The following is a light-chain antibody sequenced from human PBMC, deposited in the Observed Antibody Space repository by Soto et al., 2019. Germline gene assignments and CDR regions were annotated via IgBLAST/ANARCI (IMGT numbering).Light chain of an antibody. CDR1: QNIDSW. CDR2: DAS. V-gene: IGKV1-5*01. Sequence: DIQVTQSPSTLSASVGDRVTISCRASQNIDSWLAWYQQKPGKAPKLLIYDASSLESGVPSRFSGSGSGTEFNLHIRRLQPDAFETLYLQQYNSYPYSFGPGTKVDIK. CDR3: QQYNSYPYS. J-gene: IGKJ3*01.